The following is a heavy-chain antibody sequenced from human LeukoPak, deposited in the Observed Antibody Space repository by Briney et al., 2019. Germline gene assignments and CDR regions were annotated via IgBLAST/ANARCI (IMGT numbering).Heavy chain of an antibody. V-gene: IGHV3-33*01. Sequence: VGSLRLSCAASGFSFDTYAMHWVRQAPGQGLEWVALIWHDGSHKFYSNSVRGQFTISRDNSKNTVYLQMNNLRPDDTAVYYCAREIFSSGSYPDFWGQGTLVTVSS. CDR2: IWHDGSHK. CDR1: GFSFDTYA. J-gene: IGHJ4*02. D-gene: IGHD3-10*01. CDR3: AREIFSSGSYPDF.